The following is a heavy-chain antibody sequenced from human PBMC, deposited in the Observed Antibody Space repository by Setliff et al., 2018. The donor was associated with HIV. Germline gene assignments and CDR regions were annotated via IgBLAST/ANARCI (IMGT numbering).Heavy chain of an antibody. J-gene: IGHJ3*02. CDR2: ISYNGKT. Sequence: PSETLSLTCTVSGGSISRLYWTWIRQPPGKGLEWIGYISYNGKTDYNSSLKNRVTLSVDTSNNQFSLMMTSVTAADTAVYYCARAGDYYDTRNYLTRGPTAFDIWGQGTMVTDS. CDR3: ARAGDYYDTRNYLTRGPTAFDI. CDR1: GGSISRLY. V-gene: IGHV4-59*11. D-gene: IGHD3-22*01.